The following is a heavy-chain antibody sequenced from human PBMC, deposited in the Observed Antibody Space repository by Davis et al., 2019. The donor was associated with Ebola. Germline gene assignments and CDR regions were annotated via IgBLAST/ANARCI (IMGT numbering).Heavy chain of an antibody. D-gene: IGHD1-26*01. J-gene: IGHJ3*01. V-gene: IGHV3-23*01. Sequence: GESLKISCAASGFTFSSYAMSWVRQAPGKGLEWVSTLGTSADTYYADSVKGRFTISRDNSKNTLHLQMNSLRVEDTAIYYCAKDTSHIWFDVWGQGTMVTVSS. CDR2: LGTSADT. CDR1: GFTFSSYA. CDR3: AKDTSHIWFDV.